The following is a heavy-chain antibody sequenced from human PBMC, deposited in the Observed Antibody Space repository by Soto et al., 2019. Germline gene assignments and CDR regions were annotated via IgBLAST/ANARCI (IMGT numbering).Heavy chain of an antibody. Sequence: QLQLQESGPGLVKPSETLSLTCSVSSASLSSSTYYWSWISQPPGRGMEWIGSIYYSGNTYYKPSLKSRVSISIDTSRNQFSLKLTSVTAADTGVYYCASSSPFHYWGPGILVTVSS. D-gene: IGHD6-6*01. CDR2: IYYSGNT. CDR1: SASLSSSTYY. V-gene: IGHV4-39*01. J-gene: IGHJ4*02. CDR3: ASSSPFHY.